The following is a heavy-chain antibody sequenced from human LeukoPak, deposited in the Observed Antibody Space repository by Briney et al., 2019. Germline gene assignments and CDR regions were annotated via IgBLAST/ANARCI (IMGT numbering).Heavy chain of an antibody. D-gene: IGHD2-15*01. V-gene: IGHV4-39*01. J-gene: IGHJ6*03. CDR1: GGSISSSSYY. CDR2: IYYSGST. Sequence: SETLSLTCTVSGGSISSSSYYWGWISQPPGKGLEWIGSIYYSGSTYYNPSLKSRVTISVDTSKNQFSLKLSSVTAADTAVYYCARHLGYCSGGSCYSGNYYYYMDVWGKGTTVTVSS. CDR3: ARHLGYCSGGSCYSGNYYYYMDV.